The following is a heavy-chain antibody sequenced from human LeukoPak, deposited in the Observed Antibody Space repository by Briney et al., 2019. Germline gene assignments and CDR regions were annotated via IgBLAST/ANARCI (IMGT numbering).Heavy chain of an antibody. CDR3: ARHFTYYYDSSGYPRDAFDI. CDR1: GGSISGYY. J-gene: IGHJ3*02. V-gene: IGHV4-59*08. CDR2: IYYSGST. Sequence: PSETLSLTCTVSGGSISGYYWSWIRQSPGKGLVWIGDIYYSGSTNYNPSLKSRVTISVDMSKNQFSMKMSSVTAADTALYYCARHFTYYYDSSGYPRDAFDIWGQGTMVTVSS. D-gene: IGHD3-22*01.